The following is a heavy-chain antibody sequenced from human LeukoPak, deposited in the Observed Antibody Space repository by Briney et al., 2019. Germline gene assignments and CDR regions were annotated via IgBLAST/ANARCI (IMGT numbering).Heavy chain of an antibody. CDR3: ARERGVLDAFDI. J-gene: IGHJ3*02. CDR2: ISSHGHSQ. D-gene: IGHD3-16*01. CDR1: GLTFSSSV. V-gene: IGHV3-30-3*01. Sequence: PGRSLRLSCAASGLTFSSSVIHWVRQAPGKRLEWVAVISSHGHSQYYADSVKDRFTIPRDNSKNTQYLQINSLREDDTAIYYCARERGVLDAFDIWGQGTIVTVFS.